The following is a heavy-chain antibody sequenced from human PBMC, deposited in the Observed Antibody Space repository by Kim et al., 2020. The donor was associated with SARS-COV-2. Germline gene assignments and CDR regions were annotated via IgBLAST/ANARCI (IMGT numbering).Heavy chain of an antibody. V-gene: IGHV4-4*02. CDR1: GGSISSSNW. CDR2: IYHSGST. CDR3: ARMYYDSSGYYKIWSYFDY. J-gene: IGHJ4*02. D-gene: IGHD3-22*01. Sequence: SETLSLTCAVSGGSISSSNWWSWVRQPPGKGLEWIGEIYHSGSTNYNPSLKSRVTISVDKSKNQFSLKLSSVTAADTAVYYCARMYYDSSGYYKIWSYFDYWGQGTLVTVSS.